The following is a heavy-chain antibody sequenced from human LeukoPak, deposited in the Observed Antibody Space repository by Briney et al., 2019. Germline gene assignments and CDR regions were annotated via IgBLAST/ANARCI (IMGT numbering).Heavy chain of an antibody. D-gene: IGHD3-10*01. Sequence: ASVKVSCKAAGFTFTSSAVQWVRQARGQRLEWIGWIVVGSGNTNYAQKFQERVTITRDMSTSTAYMELSSLSSEDTAVYYCAADLGTMVRGVTPENFDYWGQETLVTVSS. CDR1: GFTFTSSA. J-gene: IGHJ4*02. CDR3: AADLGTMVRGVTPENFDY. CDR2: IVVGSGNT. V-gene: IGHV1-58*01.